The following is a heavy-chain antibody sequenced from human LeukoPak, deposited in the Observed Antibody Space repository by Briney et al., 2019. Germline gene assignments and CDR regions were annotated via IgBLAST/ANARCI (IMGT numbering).Heavy chain of an antibody. CDR3: ARAGHNSNSGGYDF. CDR2: IDPDTGDA. V-gene: IGHV1-2*02. D-gene: IGHD3-22*01. J-gene: IGHJ4*02. Sequence: ASVKVSCKPSGYTFIDHYLHWVRQAPGQGLESLGWIDPDTGDANYPQKFQGRLTMTRDTSSSTAYMELNRLRYDDTAVYYCARAGHNSNSGGYDFWGLGTLVTVSS. CDR1: GYTFIDHY.